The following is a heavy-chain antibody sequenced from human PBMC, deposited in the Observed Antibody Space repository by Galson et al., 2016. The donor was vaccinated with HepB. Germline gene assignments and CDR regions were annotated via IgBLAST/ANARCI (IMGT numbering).Heavy chain of an antibody. Sequence: SLRLSCAASGFTFSSYGMHWVRQPPGKGLEWIGEIYHTGSTNYDPSVKNRVTISLDKSRNQFSLRLTSVTAADTAVYYCVGGKLASGWPYWGQGNLVRVSS. D-gene: IGHD4-23*01. CDR2: IYHTGST. CDR1: GFTFSSYG. V-gene: IGHV4-4*02. J-gene: IGHJ4*02. CDR3: VGGKLASGWPY.